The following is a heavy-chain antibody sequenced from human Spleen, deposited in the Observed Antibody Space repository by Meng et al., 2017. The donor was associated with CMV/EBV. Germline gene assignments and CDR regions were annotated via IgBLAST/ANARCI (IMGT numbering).Heavy chain of an antibody. J-gene: IGHJ5*02. V-gene: IGHV3-11*04. Sequence: SSGFTFSYYYMTWIRPAPGKGLEWISYISSSGSIMHYAESVKGRFTISRDNGQSALYLQMNSLRADDTAVYYCARDFSAVHNWLDTWGQGTLVTVSS. CDR3: ARDFSAVHNWLDT. CDR1: GFTFSYYY. D-gene: IGHD1-26*01. CDR2: ISSSGSIM.